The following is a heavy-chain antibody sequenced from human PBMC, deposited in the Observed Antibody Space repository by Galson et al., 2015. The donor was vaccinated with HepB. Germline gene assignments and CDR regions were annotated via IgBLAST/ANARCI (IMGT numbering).Heavy chain of an antibody. CDR3: ARTVDGYNYELFY. V-gene: IGHV1-18*04. CDR2: ISTYNGDT. J-gene: IGHJ4*02. Sequence: ASGYSFTRYGITWVRQAPGQGLEWMGWISTYNGDTNYAQKLQGRVTMTTDASTRTAHMELRSLRSDDTAIYYCARTVDGYNYELFYWGQGTLVTVSS. D-gene: IGHD5-24*01. CDR1: GYSFTRYG.